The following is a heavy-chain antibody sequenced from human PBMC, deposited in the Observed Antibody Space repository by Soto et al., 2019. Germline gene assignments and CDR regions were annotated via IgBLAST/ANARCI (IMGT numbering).Heavy chain of an antibody. J-gene: IGHJ4*02. V-gene: IGHV4-59*01. D-gene: IGHD3-16*01. CDR3: ASGGGGHFDY. CDR2: IYYSGST. CDR1: GGSTSSYY. Sequence: SETLSLTCTVSGGSTSSYYWSWIRQPPGKGLEWIGYIYYSGSTNYNPSLKSRVTISVDTSKNQFSLKLSSVTAADTAVYYCASGGGGHFDYWGQGTLVTVSS.